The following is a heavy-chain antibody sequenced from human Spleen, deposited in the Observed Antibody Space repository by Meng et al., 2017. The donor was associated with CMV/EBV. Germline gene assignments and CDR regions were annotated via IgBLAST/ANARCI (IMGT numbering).Heavy chain of an antibody. CDR2: IYYSGST. V-gene: IGHV4-30-4*08. J-gene: IGHJ5*02. Sequence: GSISSGDYYWSWIRQPPGKGLEWIGYIYYSGSTYYNPSLKSRVTISVDTSKNQFSLKLSSVTAADTAVYYCARAADGYNYFDPWGQGTLVTVSS. D-gene: IGHD5-24*01. CDR3: ARAADGYNYFDP. CDR1: GSISSGDYY.